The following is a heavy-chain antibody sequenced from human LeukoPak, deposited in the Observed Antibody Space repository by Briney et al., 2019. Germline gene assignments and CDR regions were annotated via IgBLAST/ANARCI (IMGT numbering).Heavy chain of an antibody. J-gene: IGHJ5*02. V-gene: IGHV3-66*01. D-gene: IGHD4-17*01. CDR1: GLTVSVNF. CDR3: LGGTTVALP. CDR2: ICRDGRT. Sequence: PGGSLRLSCVASGLTVSVNFMSWVRQAPGKGLEWVSLICRDGRTYYADSVKGRFTISRDNSKNTLSLQMNSLRLEDTAVYYCLGGTTVALPWGQGTLVTVSS.